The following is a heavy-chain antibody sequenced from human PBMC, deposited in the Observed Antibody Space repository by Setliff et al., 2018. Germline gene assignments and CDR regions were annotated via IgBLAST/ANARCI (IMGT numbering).Heavy chain of an antibody. CDR2: VYWDDDK. D-gene: IGHD1-26*01. CDR3: AHDGRWSTVPLEY. CDR1: GFSITTSGVG. J-gene: IGHJ4*02. Sequence: ESGPTLVNPSETLTLTCTFSGFSITTSGVGVGWIRQPPGEALEWLALVYWDDDKRYSQSLKSRLTITKYTSKNQVVLKMTNMDPVDTATYYCAHDGRWSTVPLEYWGQGSLVTVSS. V-gene: IGHV2-5*02.